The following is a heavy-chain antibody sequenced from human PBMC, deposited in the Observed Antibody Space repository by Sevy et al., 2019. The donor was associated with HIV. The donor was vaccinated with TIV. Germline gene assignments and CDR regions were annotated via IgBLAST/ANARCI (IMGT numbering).Heavy chain of an antibody. V-gene: IGHV3-30*04. CDR3: ARDWGTPPTAILYYFDF. CDR2: ISYEGSNE. Sequence: GGSLRLSCAASTFTFGHYAMHWVRQAPGKGLQWVAGISYEGSNEYYTDSVKVRFTISRDNSKMTLNLEMNNLRVEDTALYYCARDWGTPPTAILYYFDFWGQGIPVTVSS. CDR1: TFTFGHYA. J-gene: IGHJ4*02. D-gene: IGHD3-16*01.